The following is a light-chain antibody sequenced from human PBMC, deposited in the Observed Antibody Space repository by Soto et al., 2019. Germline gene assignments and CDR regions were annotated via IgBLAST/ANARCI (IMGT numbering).Light chain of an antibody. CDR1: QSINTY. Sequence: DIQMTQSPSSLSASEGDRVTITCRTSQSINTYLNWYQQKPGKAPKLLIYGASSLRSGVPLRFSGSGSGIDFTLNISSLEPEDFATYYCQESFSSLWGTCGQGTMA. CDR3: QESFSSLWGT. V-gene: IGKV1-39*01. CDR2: GAS. J-gene: IGKJ1*01.